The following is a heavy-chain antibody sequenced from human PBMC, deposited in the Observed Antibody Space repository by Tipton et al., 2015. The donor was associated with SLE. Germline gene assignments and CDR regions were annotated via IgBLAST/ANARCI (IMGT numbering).Heavy chain of an antibody. Sequence: SLRLSCVASGFNFGASWMPWVRQAPGKGLVWISRTNQDGAIRSYEDSVKGRFIISRDNSKSTLYLQMNNVRVEDTALYYCTRGIDPGSSRISDYWGQGTMVSVSS. J-gene: IGHJ4*02. CDR1: GFNFGASW. D-gene: IGHD2-15*01. CDR2: TNQDGAIR. CDR3: TRGIDPGSSRISDY. V-gene: IGHV3-74*01.